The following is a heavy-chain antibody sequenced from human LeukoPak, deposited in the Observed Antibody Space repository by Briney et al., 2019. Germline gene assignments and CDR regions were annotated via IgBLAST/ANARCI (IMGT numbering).Heavy chain of an antibody. D-gene: IGHD4-23*01. CDR2: IIPIFGTA. CDR1: GGTFSSYA. CDR3: ARAMPGYYGGNSYFDY. J-gene: IGHJ4*02. Sequence: ASVKVSCKASGGTFSSYAISWVRQAPGQGLEWMGGIIPIFGTANYAQKFQGRVTITTDESTSTAYMELSSLRSEDTAVYYCARAMPGYYGGNSYFDYWGQGTLVTVSS. V-gene: IGHV1-69*05.